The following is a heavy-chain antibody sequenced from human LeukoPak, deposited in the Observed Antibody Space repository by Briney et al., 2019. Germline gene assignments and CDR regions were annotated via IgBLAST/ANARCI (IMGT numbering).Heavy chain of an antibody. CDR3: GTGPRLTGYSTYYYYYMDV. CDR1: GFTFSSYW. J-gene: IGHJ6*03. V-gene: IGHV3-7*01. Sequence: GGSLRLSCAASGFTFSSYWMSWVRQAPGKGLEWVANIKQDGSEKYYVDSVKGRFTISRDNAKNSLYLQMNSLRAEDTAVYYCGTGPRLTGYSTYYYYYMDVWGKGTTVTISS. CDR2: IKQDGSEK. D-gene: IGHD3-9*01.